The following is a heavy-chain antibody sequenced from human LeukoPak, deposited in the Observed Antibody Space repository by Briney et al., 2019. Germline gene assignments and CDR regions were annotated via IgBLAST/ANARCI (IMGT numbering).Heavy chain of an antibody. D-gene: IGHD4-11*01. V-gene: IGHV3-11*04. CDR3: ARVVYGVTTDGFDY. J-gene: IGHJ4*02. Sequence: GGSLRLSCAASGFTFSDYYMSWIRQAPGKGLEWVSYISSSGVTIYYADSMKGRFTIARDNAKKSLYLQMNSLRAEDTAVYYCARVVYGVTTDGFDYWGQGTLVTVSS. CDR2: ISSSGVTI. CDR1: GFTFSDYY.